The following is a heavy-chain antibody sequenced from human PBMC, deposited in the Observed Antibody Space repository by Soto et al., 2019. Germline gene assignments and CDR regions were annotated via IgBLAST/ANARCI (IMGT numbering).Heavy chain of an antibody. CDR1: GYTFTSYA. J-gene: IGHJ5*02. V-gene: IGHV7-4-1*01. CDR3: ARGTWNDVGWFAP. Sequence: QVQLVQSGSELKKPGASVKVSCKASGYTFTSYAMNWVRQAPGQGLEWMGWINTNTGNPTYAQGFTGRFVFSLDTSVGAACLPICSLRAADTAVCYCARGTWNDVGWFAPWGQGSLVTVSS. CDR2: INTNTGNP. D-gene: IGHD1-1*01.